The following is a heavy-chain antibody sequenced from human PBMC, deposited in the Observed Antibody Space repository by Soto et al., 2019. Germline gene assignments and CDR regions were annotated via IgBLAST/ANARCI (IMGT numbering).Heavy chain of an antibody. J-gene: IGHJ5*02. V-gene: IGHV1-2*02. CDR1: GYTFSDRN. Sequence: ASVKVSGKASGYTFSDRNMHWVRQAPGQGLEWMAWINPGSGGTDYAQKFQGRVTMTRDTSISTAYMELSSLTSDDTAVYYCARGVGSSWFDPWGQGTLVTVS. CDR3: ARGVGSSWFDP. D-gene: IGHD6-25*01. CDR2: INPGSGGT.